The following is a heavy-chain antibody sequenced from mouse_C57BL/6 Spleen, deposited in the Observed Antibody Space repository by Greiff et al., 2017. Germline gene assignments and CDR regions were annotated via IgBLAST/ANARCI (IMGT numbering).Heavy chain of an antibody. D-gene: IGHD2-4*01. J-gene: IGHJ4*01. V-gene: IGHV3-6*01. CDR2: ISYDGSN. CDR3: ARDRGDYDGAMDY. Sequence: VQLQQSGPGLVKPSQSLSLTCSVTGYSITSGYYWNWIRQFPGNKLEWMGYISYDGSNNYNPSLKNRISITRDTSKNPFFLKLNSVTTEDTATYYCARDRGDYDGAMDYWGQGTSVTVSS. CDR1: GYSITSGYY.